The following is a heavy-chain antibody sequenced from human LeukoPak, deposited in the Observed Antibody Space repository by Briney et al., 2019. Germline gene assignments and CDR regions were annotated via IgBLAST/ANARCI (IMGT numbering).Heavy chain of an antibody. CDR3: ARRQVGAISSYNWFDP. CDR2: IYYTGST. Sequence: PSETLSLTCTVSGGSISSYYWSWIRQPPGKGLEWIGYIYYTGSTNYNPSLKSRVTISVDTSKNQFSLKLNSVTAADTAVYYCARRQVGAISSYNWFDPWGQGTLVTVSS. V-gene: IGHV4-59*08. J-gene: IGHJ5*02. D-gene: IGHD1-26*01. CDR1: GGSISSYY.